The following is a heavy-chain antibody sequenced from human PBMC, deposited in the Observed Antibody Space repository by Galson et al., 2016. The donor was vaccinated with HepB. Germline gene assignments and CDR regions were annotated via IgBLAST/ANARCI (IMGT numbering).Heavy chain of an antibody. J-gene: IGHJ4*02. CDR3: ARVPADPRGDRDY. CDR1: GGSITTGGYY. Sequence: TLSLTCSVSGGSITTGGYYWTWIRQLPRKGLEWIGYIYHSGITFYNPSLKSRLTMSVDTSKSQFSLDLTSVTAADTAVYYCARVPADPRGDRDYWGQGTLVTVSP. V-gene: IGHV4-31*03. CDR2: IYHSGIT. D-gene: IGHD2-21*02.